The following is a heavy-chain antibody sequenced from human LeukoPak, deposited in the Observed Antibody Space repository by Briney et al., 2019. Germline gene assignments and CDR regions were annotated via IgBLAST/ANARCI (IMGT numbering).Heavy chain of an antibody. CDR2: IENNGRT. CDR3: ARTPIYYFDNSGYYN. V-gene: IGHV4-59*01. J-gene: IGHJ4*02. Sequence: SETLSLTCIVSGGSITNDYWSWIRQPPGKGLEWIGYIENNGRTEYNPSLMSRITISVDTSKIQVSLMLSPVTAADTAVYYCARTPIYYFDNSGYYNWGQGTLVTVSS. D-gene: IGHD3-22*01. CDR1: GGSITNDY.